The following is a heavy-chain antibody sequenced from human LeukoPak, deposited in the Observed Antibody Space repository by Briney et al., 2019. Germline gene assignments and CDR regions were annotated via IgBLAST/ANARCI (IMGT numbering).Heavy chain of an antibody. D-gene: IGHD6-19*01. CDR1: GYTFTGYY. Sequence: ASVKVSCKASGYTFTGYYMHWVRQAPGQGLEWMGRINPNSGGTNYAQKFQGRVTMTRDTSISTAYMELSRLRSDDTAVYYCARGDSGSDAFDIWGQGIMVTVSS. J-gene: IGHJ3*02. V-gene: IGHV1-2*06. CDR2: INPNSGGT. CDR3: ARGDSGSDAFDI.